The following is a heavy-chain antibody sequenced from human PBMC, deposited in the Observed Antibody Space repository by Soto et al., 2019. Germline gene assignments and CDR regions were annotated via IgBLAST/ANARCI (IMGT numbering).Heavy chain of an antibody. CDR3: ARRSSAGLFDY. J-gene: IGHJ4*02. Sequence: QLQLQESGPGLVKPSETLSLTCTVSGGSISSSTYYWGWIRQPPGKGLEWIGIIYYSGSTYYHSSLKSRVTISVDTSKNQFSLRLSSVPAADTAVYYCARRSSAGLFDYWGQGTLVTVSS. D-gene: IGHD6-13*01. CDR2: IYYSGST. CDR1: GGSISSSTYY. V-gene: IGHV4-39*01.